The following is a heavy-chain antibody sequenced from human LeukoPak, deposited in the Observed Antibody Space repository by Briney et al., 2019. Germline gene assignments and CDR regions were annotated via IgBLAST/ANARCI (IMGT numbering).Heavy chain of an antibody. Sequence: GGSLRLSCAASGVTFSNSAMHWVRQAPGKGLQWVSTISGAGGSTYYAASVKGRFTISRDNAKNTVFLQMNSLTAEDTAVYYCAKDDDSSWYDYFFDYWGPGTLVTVSS. CDR3: AKDDDSSWYDYFFDY. J-gene: IGHJ4*02. D-gene: IGHD6-13*01. CDR1: GVTFSNSA. V-gene: IGHV3-23*01. CDR2: ISGAGGST.